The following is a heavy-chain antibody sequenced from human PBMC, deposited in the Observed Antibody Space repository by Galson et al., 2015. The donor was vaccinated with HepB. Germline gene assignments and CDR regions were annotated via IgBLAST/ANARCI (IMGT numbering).Heavy chain of an antibody. CDR2: IKSKGKGGTI. CDR1: GFNFGDYG. Sequence: SLRLSCASSGFNFGDYGASWVRQAPGKGLEWLSTIKSKGKGGTIEYAASLEGRFTISRDDSEGIAYLQMNSLKTEDTAVYYCSSGAGYWGQGTLVTVSS. V-gene: IGHV3-49*04. CDR3: SSGAGY. J-gene: IGHJ4*02. D-gene: IGHD3-16*01.